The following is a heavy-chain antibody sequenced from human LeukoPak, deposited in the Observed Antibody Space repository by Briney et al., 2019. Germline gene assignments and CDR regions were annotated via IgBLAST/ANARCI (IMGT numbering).Heavy chain of an antibody. CDR3: ARVGGSWYSSSWYGY. Sequence: SETLSLTCAVYGRSFSGYYWSWIRQPPGKGLEWIGEINHSGSTNYNPSLKSRVTISVDTSKNQFSLKLSSVTAADTAVYYCARVGGSWYSSSWYGYWGQGTLVTVSS. V-gene: IGHV4-34*01. CDR2: INHSGST. D-gene: IGHD6-13*01. J-gene: IGHJ4*02. CDR1: GRSFSGYY.